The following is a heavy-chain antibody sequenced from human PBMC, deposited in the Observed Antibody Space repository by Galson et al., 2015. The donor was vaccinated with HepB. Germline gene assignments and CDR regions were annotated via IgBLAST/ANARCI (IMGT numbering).Heavy chain of an antibody. CDR3: ASENTGVLDY. Sequence: SLRLSCAASGFTFSSYAMHWVRQAPGKGLEWVAVISYDGSNKYYADSVKGRFTISRDNSKNTLYLQMNSLRAEDTAVYYCASENTGVLDYWGQGTLVTVSS. CDR2: ISYDGSNK. D-gene: IGHD7-27*01. CDR1: GFTFSSYA. J-gene: IGHJ4*02. V-gene: IGHV3-30-3*01.